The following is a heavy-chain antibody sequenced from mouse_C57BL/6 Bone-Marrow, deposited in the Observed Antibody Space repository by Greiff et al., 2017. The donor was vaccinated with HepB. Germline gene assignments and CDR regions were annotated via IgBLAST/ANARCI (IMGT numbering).Heavy chain of an antibody. CDR1: GYTFTSYW. J-gene: IGHJ4*01. D-gene: IGHD1-1*01. CDR2: IDPSDSYT. Sequence: QVQLQQPGAELVRPGTSVKLSCKASGYTFTSYWMHWVKQRPGQGLEWIGVIDPSDSYTNYNQKFKGKATLTVDTSSSTTYMQLSSLTSEDSAVYFCASDDYYGLDYWGQGTSVTVSS. V-gene: IGHV1-59*01. CDR3: ASDDYYGLDY.